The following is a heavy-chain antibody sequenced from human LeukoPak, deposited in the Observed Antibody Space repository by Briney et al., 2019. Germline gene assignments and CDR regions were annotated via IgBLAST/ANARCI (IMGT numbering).Heavy chain of an antibody. V-gene: IGHV1-8*01. CDR3: ARGGRFGEFPGY. Sequence: ASVKVSCKASGYTFTSYDINWVRQATGQGLEWMGGMNPNSVNTGYAQKFQGRVTMTRNTSISTGYMELSSLRSEDTGVYYCARGGRFGEFPGYWGQGTLVTVSS. CDR1: GYTFTSYD. D-gene: IGHD3-10*01. CDR2: MNPNSVNT. J-gene: IGHJ4*02.